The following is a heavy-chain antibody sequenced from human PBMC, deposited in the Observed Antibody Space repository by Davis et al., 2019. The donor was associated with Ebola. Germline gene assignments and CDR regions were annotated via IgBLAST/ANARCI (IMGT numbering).Heavy chain of an antibody. CDR2: ISGSGGST. CDR1: GFTFSSYA. D-gene: IGHD3-22*01. V-gene: IGHV3-23*01. Sequence: GESLKISCAASGFTFSSYAMSWVRQAPGKGLEWVSAISGSGGSTYYADSVKGRFTISRDNSKNTLYLQMNSLRAEDTAVYYCAKAQTGYYDSSGYYFVWFDPWDQGTLVTVSS. J-gene: IGHJ5*02. CDR3: AKAQTGYYDSSGYYFVWFDP.